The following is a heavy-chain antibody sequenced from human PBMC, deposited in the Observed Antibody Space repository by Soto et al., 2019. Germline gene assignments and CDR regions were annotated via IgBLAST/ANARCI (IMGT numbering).Heavy chain of an antibody. CDR3: ARVPYSSGWAANYYYYGMDV. D-gene: IGHD6-19*01. V-gene: IGHV1-69*01. Sequence: QVQLVQSGAEVKKPGSSVKVSCKASGGTFSSYAISWVRQAPGQGLEWMGGIIPIFGTANYAQKFQGRVKITADESTSTAYMELSSLRSEDTAVYYCARVPYSSGWAANYYYYGMDVWGKGTTVTVSS. CDR2: IIPIFGTA. J-gene: IGHJ6*04. CDR1: GGTFSSYA.